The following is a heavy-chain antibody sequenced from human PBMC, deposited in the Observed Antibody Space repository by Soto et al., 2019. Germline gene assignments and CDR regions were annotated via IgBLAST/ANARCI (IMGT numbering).Heavy chain of an antibody. V-gene: IGHV4-31*11. CDR3: GRAATRLNRAIGY. D-gene: IGHD5-12*01. CDR1: GDSLSSGSYY. CDR2: ISFSGSA. Sequence: QVQLQESGPGLVKPSETLFLTCAVSGDSLSSGSYYWTWVRQHPGEGLEWMGYISFSGSAYSNPSLKTRLTSSIDTSKNQFPLRLDSVTAADTAVYYWGRAATRLNRAIGYWGRGTLVTVSS. J-gene: IGHJ4*02.